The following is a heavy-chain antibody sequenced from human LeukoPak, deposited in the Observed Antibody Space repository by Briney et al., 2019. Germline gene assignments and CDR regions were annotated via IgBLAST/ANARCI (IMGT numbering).Heavy chain of an antibody. CDR1: GVSITSGAYY. CDR2: IFDSGST. CDR3: ARGRSVGGYQYYYYIDA. Sequence: TLSLTCTVSGVSITSGAYYWSWVRQHPGHGLDWLVYIFDSGSTHYIPCLKSRVTISLDASKSLFTLELTSVTAADSAVYYCARGRSVGGYQYYYYIDAWGKGTTVTVS. J-gene: IGHJ6*03. D-gene: IGHD3-16*02. V-gene: IGHV4-31*03.